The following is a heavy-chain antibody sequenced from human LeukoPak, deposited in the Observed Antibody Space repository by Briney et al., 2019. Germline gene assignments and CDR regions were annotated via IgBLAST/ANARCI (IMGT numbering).Heavy chain of an antibody. D-gene: IGHD3-16*01. J-gene: IGHJ4*02. V-gene: IGHV1-2*02. CDR2: INPNSGGT. Sequence: GASVKVSCKASGYTFTGYYMHWVRQAPGQGVEGVGWINPNSGGTNYAQKFQGRVTMTRNTSISTAYMELSSLRSEDTAVYYCARDGGGAMDNPLFDYWGQGTQVTVSS. CDR3: ARDGGGAMDNPLFDY. CDR1: GYTFTGYY.